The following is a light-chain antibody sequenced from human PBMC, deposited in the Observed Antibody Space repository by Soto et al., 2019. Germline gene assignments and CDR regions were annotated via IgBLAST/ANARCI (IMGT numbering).Light chain of an antibody. CDR2: GAS. J-gene: IGKJ4*01. Sequence: EIVMTQSPATLSVSPGERATLSCRASPSVSSNFAWYQQKPGQAPRLLIYGASTRATGIPARFSGSGSGTEFTLTVSSLQSEDFAVYYCQQYKNWPLTFGGGTKVEIK. CDR1: PSVSSN. CDR3: QQYKNWPLT. V-gene: IGKV3-15*01.